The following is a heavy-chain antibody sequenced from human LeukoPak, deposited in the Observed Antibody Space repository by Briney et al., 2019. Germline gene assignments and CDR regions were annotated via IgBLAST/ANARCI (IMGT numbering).Heavy chain of an antibody. V-gene: IGHV3-23*01. CDR2: ISGSGDST. J-gene: IGHJ4*02. D-gene: IGHD4-17*01. Sequence: GSLRLSCAASGFTFSSYAMSWVRQAPGKGLEWVSTISGSGDSTHYADSVKGRFTISRDNSKNTLYLQMNSLRAEDTAIYYCATKTSYGDRYFDYWGQGTLVTVSS. CDR3: ATKTSYGDRYFDY. CDR1: GFTFSSYA.